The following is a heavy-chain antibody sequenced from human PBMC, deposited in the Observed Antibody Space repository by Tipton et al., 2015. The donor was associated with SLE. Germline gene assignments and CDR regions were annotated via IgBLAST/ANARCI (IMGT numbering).Heavy chain of an antibody. D-gene: IGHD1-14*01. J-gene: IGHJ4*02. CDR2: IYHSGST. Sequence: TLSLTCTVSGYSISSGYYWGWIRQPPGKGLEWIGSIYHSGSTYYNPSLKSRVTISVDTSKNQFSLKLSSVTAADTAVYYCARASRSRGDYWGQGTLVTVSS. CDR3: ARASRSRGDY. V-gene: IGHV4-38-2*02. CDR1: GYSISSGYY.